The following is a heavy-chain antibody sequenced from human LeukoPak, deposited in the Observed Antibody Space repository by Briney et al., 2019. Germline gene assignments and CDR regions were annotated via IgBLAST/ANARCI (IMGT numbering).Heavy chain of an antibody. J-gene: IGHJ4*02. V-gene: IGHV3-23*01. Sequence: PGGSLRLSCAASGFTFSSYAMSWVRQAPGKGLEWVSAISGSGGSTYYADSVKGRFTISRDNSKNTLYLQMNSLRAEDTAVYYCARDPLPDYGGNSGRFDYWGQGTLVTVSS. CDR3: ARDPLPDYGGNSGRFDY. D-gene: IGHD4-23*01. CDR1: GFTFSSYA. CDR2: ISGSGGST.